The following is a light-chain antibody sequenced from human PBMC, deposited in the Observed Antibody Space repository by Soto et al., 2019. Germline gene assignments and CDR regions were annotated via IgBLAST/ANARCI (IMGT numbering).Light chain of an antibody. Sequence: DIHMTQSPSSLSASLGDRVTITFRASQGISNYLAWYQQNPGKVPKLLIYAASTLQSGVPSRFSGSGSGTDFTLTVSSLRSEDSAVYYCQQYNYWPITFGQGTRLE. CDR3: QQYNYWPIT. CDR2: AAS. V-gene: IGKV1-27*01. J-gene: IGKJ5*01. CDR1: QGISNY.